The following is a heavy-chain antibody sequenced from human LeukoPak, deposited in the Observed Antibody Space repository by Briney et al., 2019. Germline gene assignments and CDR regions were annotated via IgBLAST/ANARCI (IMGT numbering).Heavy chain of an antibody. CDR3: ARGLYSSSWWIHYYYYMDV. CDR2: MNPNSGNT. CDR1: GYTFTSYD. J-gene: IGHJ6*03. D-gene: IGHD6-13*01. V-gene: IGHV1-8*01. Sequence: GASVKVPCKASGYTFTSYDINWVRQATGQGLEWMGWMNPNSGNTGYAQKFQGRVTMTRNTSISTAYMELSSLRSEDTAVYYCARGLYSSSWWIHYYYYMDVWGKGTTVTVSS.